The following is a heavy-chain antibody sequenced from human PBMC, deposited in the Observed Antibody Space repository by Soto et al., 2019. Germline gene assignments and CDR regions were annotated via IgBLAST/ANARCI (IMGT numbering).Heavy chain of an antibody. D-gene: IGHD5-12*01. Sequence: QVQLQQWGAGLLKPSETLSLTCAVYGESFSGYYWSWIRQPPGKGLEWIGEINHSGSTNYNPSLKSRVTMSVDTSKNQFSLMLSSVTAADTAMYYCAGNIVATISSFDYWGQGTLVTVSS. V-gene: IGHV4-34*02. CDR2: INHSGST. CDR3: AGNIVATISSFDY. CDR1: GESFSGYY. J-gene: IGHJ4*02.